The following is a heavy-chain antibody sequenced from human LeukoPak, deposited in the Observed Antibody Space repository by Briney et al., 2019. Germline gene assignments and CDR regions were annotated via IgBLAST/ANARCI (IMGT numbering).Heavy chain of an antibody. CDR1: GFTFSSYA. D-gene: IGHD3-10*01. V-gene: IGHV3-30-3*01. Sequence: GGSLRLSCAASGFTFSSYAMHWVRQAPGKGLEWVAVISYDGSNKYYADSVKGRFTISRDNSKNTLYLQMNSLRAEDTAVYYCARELLGFGWFGEGFDYWGQGTLVTVSS. J-gene: IGHJ4*02. CDR2: ISYDGSNK. CDR3: ARELLGFGWFGEGFDY.